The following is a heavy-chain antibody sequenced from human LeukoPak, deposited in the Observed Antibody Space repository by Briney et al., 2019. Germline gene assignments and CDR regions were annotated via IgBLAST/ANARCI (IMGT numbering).Heavy chain of an antibody. V-gene: IGHV3-30*03. CDR1: GFTFSSYG. Sequence: GGSLRLSCAASGFTFSSYGMHWVRQAPGKGLEWVAVISYDGSNKYYADSVKGRFTISRDNSKNTLYLQMNSLRAEDTAVYYCARGVRGLHHFDYWGQGTLVTVSS. CDR2: ISYDGSNK. CDR3: ARGVRGLHHFDY. D-gene: IGHD4-17*01. J-gene: IGHJ4*02.